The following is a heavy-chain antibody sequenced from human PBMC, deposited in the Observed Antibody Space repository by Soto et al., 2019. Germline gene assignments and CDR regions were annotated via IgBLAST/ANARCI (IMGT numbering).Heavy chain of an antibody. CDR2: INQSGGT. V-gene: IGHV4-34*01. CDR1: GASISGYD. CDR3: ARDPYANAFDI. Sequence: SETLSLTCAVYGASISGYDWSWIRQPPGKGLEWIGEINQSGGTNYNPSLKSRVTISMDTSKNQFSLRLSSVTAADPAIYYCARDPYANAFDIWGRGTMVTVSS. D-gene: IGHD2-2*01. J-gene: IGHJ3*02.